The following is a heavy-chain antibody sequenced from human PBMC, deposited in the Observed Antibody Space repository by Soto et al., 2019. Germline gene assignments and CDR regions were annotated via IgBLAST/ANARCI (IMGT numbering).Heavy chain of an antibody. V-gene: IGHV3-23*01. D-gene: IGHD3-3*01. CDR1: GFTFDTHA. Sequence: EVRLLESGGDFVQPGGSLRLGCAASGFTFDTHAMAWVRQAPGRGLEWVTSISATGFSKYHADSVRGRMTISRDNSNNTVYLHMNALRAEDTAVYHCVMVSAFDFWSGHFVFGWFDSWGQGTQVTVSS. CDR3: VMVSAFDFWSGHFVFGWFDS. CDR2: ISATGFSK. J-gene: IGHJ5*01.